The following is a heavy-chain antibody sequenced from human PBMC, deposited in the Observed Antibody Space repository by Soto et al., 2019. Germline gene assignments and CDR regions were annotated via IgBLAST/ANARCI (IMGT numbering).Heavy chain of an antibody. CDR3: ARAGGYCSSTSCYEEFDY. Sequence: QVQLVESGGGVVQPGRSLRLSCAASGFTFSSYGMHWVRQAPGKGLEWVAVIWYDGSNKYYADSVKGPFTISSDNSKNTLYLQVSCPRAEDTAVYYCARAGGYCSSTSCYEEFDYWCQGTLVTVSA. J-gene: IGHJ4*02. CDR1: GFTFSSYG. D-gene: IGHD2-2*01. CDR2: IWYDGSNK. V-gene: IGHV3-33*01.